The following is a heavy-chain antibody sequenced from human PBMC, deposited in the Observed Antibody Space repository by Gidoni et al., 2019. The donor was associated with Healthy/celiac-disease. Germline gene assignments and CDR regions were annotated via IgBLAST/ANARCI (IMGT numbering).Heavy chain of an antibody. J-gene: IGHJ4*02. CDR2: ISSSSSYI. V-gene: IGHV3-21*01. Sequence: EVQLVESGGGLVKPGGSLRLSCAASGFTFSSYSMNWVRQAPGKGLEWVSSISSSSSYIYYADSVKGRFTISRDNAKNSLYLQMNSLRAEDTAVYYCARDADSSGWYFFDYWGQGTLVTVS. CDR3: ARDADSSGWYFFDY. D-gene: IGHD6-19*01. CDR1: GFTFSSYS.